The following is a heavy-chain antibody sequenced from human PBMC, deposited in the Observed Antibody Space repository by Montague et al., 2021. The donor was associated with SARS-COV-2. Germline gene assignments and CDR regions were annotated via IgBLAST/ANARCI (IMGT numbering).Heavy chain of an antibody. Sequence: SETLSFTCTVSGGSISSSSYYWGWIRQPPGKGLEWIGSIYYSGSTYYNPSLKSRVTISVDTSKNQFSLKLSSVTAADTAVYYCARLHCSSTSCYYLLFAETSHFDYWGQGTLVTVSS. V-gene: IGHV4-39*01. D-gene: IGHD2-2*01. J-gene: IGHJ4*02. CDR2: IYYSGST. CDR3: ARLHCSSTSCYYLLFAETSHFDY. CDR1: GGSISSSSYY.